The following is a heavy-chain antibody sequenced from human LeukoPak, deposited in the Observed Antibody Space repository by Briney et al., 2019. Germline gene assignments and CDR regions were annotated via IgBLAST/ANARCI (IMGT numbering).Heavy chain of an antibody. CDR2: IKGDGSET. J-gene: IGHJ4*02. Sequence: PGGSLRLSCAASGFTFSAHWMHWVRRAPGKGLVWVSRIKGDGSETNYADSVTGRFTISRDNAGNMVYLQMNSLTSADTAMYFCARELAPYGSGTSSSFRYWGQGALVTVSS. D-gene: IGHD3-10*01. V-gene: IGHV3-74*01. CDR3: ARELAPYGSGTSSSFRY. CDR1: GFTFSAHW.